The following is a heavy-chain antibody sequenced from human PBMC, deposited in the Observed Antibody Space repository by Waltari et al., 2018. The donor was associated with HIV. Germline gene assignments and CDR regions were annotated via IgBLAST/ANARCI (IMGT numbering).Heavy chain of an antibody. D-gene: IGHD6-25*01. Sequence: QVQLVQSGSELKKPGASVKVSCKASGYRFTSYGINWVRQAPGQWLEWMGWINTNTGNPTYAQGFTGRFVFSLDTSVTTAYLQIRTLKAEDTALYYCARDRDVITVIAAPDLWGQGTMVTVSS. CDR2: INTNTGNP. CDR3: ARDRDVITVIAAPDL. V-gene: IGHV7-4-1*02. CDR1: GYRFTSYG. J-gene: IGHJ3*01.